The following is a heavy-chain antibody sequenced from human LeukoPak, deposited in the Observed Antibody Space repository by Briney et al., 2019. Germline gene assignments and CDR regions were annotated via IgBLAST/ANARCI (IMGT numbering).Heavy chain of an antibody. V-gene: IGHV1-2*02. Sequence: ASVKVSCKASGYTFTGYYMHWMRQAPGQGLEWMGWINPNSGGTNYAQKFQGRVTMTRDTSISTAYMEVSRLRSDDTAVYYCARNLWFGESSDAFDMWGQGTMVTVSS. D-gene: IGHD3-10*01. CDR2: INPNSGGT. CDR3: ARNLWFGESSDAFDM. J-gene: IGHJ3*02. CDR1: GYTFTGYY.